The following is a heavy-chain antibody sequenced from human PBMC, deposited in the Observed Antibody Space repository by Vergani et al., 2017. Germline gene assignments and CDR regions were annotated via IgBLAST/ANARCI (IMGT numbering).Heavy chain of an antibody. V-gene: IGHV1-69*04. CDR1: GGTFSSYA. CDR3: ARDRREAAADAFDI. D-gene: IGHD6-13*01. J-gene: IGHJ3*02. CDR2: IITILVIA. Sequence: QVQLVQSGAEVKKPGSSVKVSCKASGGTFSSYAISWVRQAPGQGLEWMGRIITILVIANYAQKFQGSVTITADKSTSTAYMELSSLRSEDTAVYYWARDRREAAADAFDIWGQGTMVTVSS.